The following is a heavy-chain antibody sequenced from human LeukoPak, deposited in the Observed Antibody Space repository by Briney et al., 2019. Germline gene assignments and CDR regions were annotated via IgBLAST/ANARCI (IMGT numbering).Heavy chain of an antibody. CDR1: GFTFSSYA. J-gene: IGHJ4*02. V-gene: IGHV3-23*01. CDR3: AKGSYGSETNYFDY. D-gene: IGHD3-10*01. CDR2: ISGRGGST. Sequence: GGSLRLSCAASGFTFSSYAMSWVRQAPGKGLEWVSAISGRGGSTYYADSVKGRFTISRDNSKNTLYLQMNSLRAEDTAVYYCAKGSYGSETNYFDYWGQGTLVTVSS.